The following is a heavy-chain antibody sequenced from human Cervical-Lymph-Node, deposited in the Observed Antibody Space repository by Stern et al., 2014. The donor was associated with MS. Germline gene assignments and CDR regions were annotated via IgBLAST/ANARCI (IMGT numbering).Heavy chain of an antibody. CDR1: GFTFSSSG. J-gene: IGHJ1*01. CDR3: AREGGNTAEYFQH. D-gene: IGHD4-23*01. CDR2: IWYDGSNI. Sequence: VQLVESGGGVVQPGRSLRLSCAASGFTFSSSGMHWVRQAPGKGLEWLAIIWYDGSNIYYADSVKGRFTISRDNSKNTLYLQMNSLRADDTAVYYCAREGGNTAEYFQHWGQGTLVTVSS. V-gene: IGHV3-33*01.